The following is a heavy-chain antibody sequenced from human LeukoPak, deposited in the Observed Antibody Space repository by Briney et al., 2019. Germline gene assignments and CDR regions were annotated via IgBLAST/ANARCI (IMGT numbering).Heavy chain of an antibody. D-gene: IGHD3-3*01. V-gene: IGHV4-31*03. Sequence: PSETLSLTCTVSGGSISSGGYYWSWIRQHPGKGLEWIGYIYYSGSTYYNPSLKSRATISVDTSKNQYSLKLSSVTAADTAVYYCASQYYDFWSGYPPTYYYGMDVWGQGTTVTVSS. CDR3: ASQYYDFWSGYPPTYYYGMDV. CDR2: IYYSGST. J-gene: IGHJ6*02. CDR1: GGSISSGGYY.